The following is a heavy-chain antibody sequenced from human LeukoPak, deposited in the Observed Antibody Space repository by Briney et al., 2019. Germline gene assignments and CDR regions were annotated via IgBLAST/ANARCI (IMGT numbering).Heavy chain of an antibody. CDR2: IYYSGST. D-gene: IGHD3-22*01. CDR3: ARRGDYYDSSGYYPGYFDY. CDR1: GGSISSYY. J-gene: IGHJ4*02. Sequence: KPSETLSLTCTVSGGSISSYYWSWIRQPPGKGLEWIGYIYYSGSTNYNPSLKSRVTISVDTSKNQFSLKLSSVTAADTAVYYCARRGDYYDSSGYYPGYFDYWGQGTLVTVSS. V-gene: IGHV4-59*01.